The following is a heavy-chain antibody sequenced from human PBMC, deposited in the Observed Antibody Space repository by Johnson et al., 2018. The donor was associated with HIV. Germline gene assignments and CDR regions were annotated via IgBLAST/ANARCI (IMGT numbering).Heavy chain of an antibody. Sequence: VQLVESGGGVVRPGGSLRLSCAASGFTFDDYGMTWVRQVPGKGLEWVSVLYSDGGTYYADSVKGRFTISRDNSKNTQYLQMNSLRADDTAVYYCARGGGFGGDCYSGYDAFDIWGQGTMVTVSS. J-gene: IGHJ3*02. CDR1: GFTFDDYG. CDR3: ARGGGFGGDCYSGYDAFDI. D-gene: IGHD2-21*01. V-gene: IGHV3-66*02. CDR2: LYSDGGT.